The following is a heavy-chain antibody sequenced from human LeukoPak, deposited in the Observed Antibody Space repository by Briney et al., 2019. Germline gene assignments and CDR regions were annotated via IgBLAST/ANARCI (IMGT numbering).Heavy chain of an antibody. CDR3: AREIGPRQLHLWGSAFDY. CDR2: INPNTGGT. J-gene: IGHJ4*02. CDR1: GYTFTGYY. V-gene: IGHV1-2*02. Sequence: ASVTVSCKASGYTFTGYYIHWVRQAPGQGLEWMGWINPNTGGTNYAQMFQGRVTMTSDTSTSTVYMELSSLRSEDTAVYYCAREIGPRQLHLWGSAFDYWGQGTLVTVSS. D-gene: IGHD5-18*01.